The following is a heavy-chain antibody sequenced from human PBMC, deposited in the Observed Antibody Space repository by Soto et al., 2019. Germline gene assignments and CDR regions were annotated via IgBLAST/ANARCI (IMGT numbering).Heavy chain of an antibody. J-gene: IGHJ6*02. V-gene: IGHV1-69*06. CDR1: GGTFSSYA. Sequence: QVQLVQSGAEVKKPGSSVKVSCKASGGTFSSYAISWVRQAPGQGLEWMGGIIPIFGTANYAQKFQGRVTITADKSTSTAYMELSSLRSEDTAVYYCARTGSIAAAGYYYYGMDVWGQGTTVTVSS. CDR3: ARTGSIAAAGYYYYGMDV. CDR2: IIPIFGTA. D-gene: IGHD6-13*01.